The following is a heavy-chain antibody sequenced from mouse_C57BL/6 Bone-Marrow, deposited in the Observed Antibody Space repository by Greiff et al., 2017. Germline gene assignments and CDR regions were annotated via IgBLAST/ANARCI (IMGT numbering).Heavy chain of an antibody. CDR1: GFSLTSSG. J-gene: IGHJ1*03. Sequence: VKLVESGPGLVAPSQSLSITCTVSGFSLTSSGVHWVRHPPGKGLEWLVVLWSDGSTTYTSALKSKLSISKYNTKSQVCLKMNSLQNDDTAMDYCARREGNSTYWYFEVWGTGTTVTVAS. D-gene: IGHD2-1*01. CDR2: LWSDGST. CDR3: ARREGNSTYWYFEV. V-gene: IGHV2-6*03.